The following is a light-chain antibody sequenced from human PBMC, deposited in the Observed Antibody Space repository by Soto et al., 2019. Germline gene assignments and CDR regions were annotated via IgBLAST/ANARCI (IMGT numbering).Light chain of an antibody. Sequence: DIQMTQSPSTLSASVGDRVTITCRASQNISISLAWYQQKPGKAPKVLIYAASSLEIGVPLRFSGNGSGTDFTLTISSMQPDDFATYYCQQYSSNSFFGGGTKVEIK. V-gene: IGKV1-5*01. CDR1: QNISIS. CDR2: AAS. J-gene: IGKJ4*01. CDR3: QQYSSNSF.